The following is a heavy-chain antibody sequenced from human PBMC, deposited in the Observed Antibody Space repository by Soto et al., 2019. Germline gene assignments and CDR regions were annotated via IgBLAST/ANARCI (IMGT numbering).Heavy chain of an antibody. Sequence: EVQLLESGGGLVQPGGSLRLSCAASGFTFSSYAMSWVRQAPGKGLEWVSAISGSGGGTYYADSVKGRFTISRDNSKNTLYLQMNSLRAEDTAVYYCAKPKGLTDYFDYWGQGTLVTVSS. CDR3: AKPKGLTDYFDY. V-gene: IGHV3-23*01. D-gene: IGHD3-16*01. J-gene: IGHJ4*02. CDR2: ISGSGGGT. CDR1: GFTFSSYA.